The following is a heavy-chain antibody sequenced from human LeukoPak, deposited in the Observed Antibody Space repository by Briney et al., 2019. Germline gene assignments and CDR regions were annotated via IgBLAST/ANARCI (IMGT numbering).Heavy chain of an antibody. D-gene: IGHD6-13*01. V-gene: IGHV4-30-4*01. J-gene: IGHJ4*02. Sequence: SETLSLTCTVSGGSISSGDYYWSWIRQPPGKGLEWIGYIYYSGSTYYNPSLKSRVTISVDTSKNQFSLKLSSVTAADTAVYYCARVVEQQLAFFDYWGQGTLVTVSS. CDR1: GGSISSGDYY. CDR3: ARVVEQQLAFFDY. CDR2: IYYSGST.